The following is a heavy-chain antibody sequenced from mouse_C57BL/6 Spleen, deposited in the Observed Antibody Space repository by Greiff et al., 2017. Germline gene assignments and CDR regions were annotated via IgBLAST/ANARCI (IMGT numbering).Heavy chain of an antibody. CDR2: ISDGGSYT. V-gene: IGHV5-4*01. CDR1: GFTFSSYA. J-gene: IGHJ4*01. D-gene: IGHD1-1*01. Sequence: EVQRVESGGGLVKPGGSLKLSCAASGFTFSSYAMSWVRQTPEKRLEWVATISDGGSYTYYPDNVKGRFTISRDNAKNNLYLQMSHLKSEDTAMYYCAREGDYYGSSNGAMDYWGQGTSVTVSS. CDR3: AREGDYYGSSNGAMDY.